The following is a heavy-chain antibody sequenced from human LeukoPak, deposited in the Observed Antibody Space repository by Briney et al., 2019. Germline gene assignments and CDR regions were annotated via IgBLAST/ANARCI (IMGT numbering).Heavy chain of an antibody. D-gene: IGHD5-18*01. CDR3: ARGHSYGYGWFDP. CDR1: GGSISSYY. J-gene: IGHJ5*02. Sequence: PSETLSLTCTVPGGSISSYYWSWIRQPPGKGLEWIGYIYSSGSTNYNPSLKSRVTISVDTSNNQFSLKLSSVTAADTAVYYCARGHSYGYGWFDPWGQGTLVTVSS. CDR2: IYSSGST. V-gene: IGHV4-59*01.